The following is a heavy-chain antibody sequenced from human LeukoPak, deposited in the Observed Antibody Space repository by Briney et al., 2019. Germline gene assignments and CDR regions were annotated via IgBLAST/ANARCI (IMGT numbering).Heavy chain of an antibody. CDR3: ARGRHSYESSDYYYEGDAFDI. J-gene: IGHJ3*02. Sequence: GASVKVSCKVSGYTLTELSMHWVRQAPGQGLEWMGIINPSGDSTSSAQTFQGRVTMTRDMSTSTVYMALSSLRTEDTAVYYCARGRHSYESSDYYYEGDAFDIWGQGTMVTVSS. CDR1: GYTLTELS. CDR2: INPSGDST. V-gene: IGHV1-46*01. D-gene: IGHD3-22*01.